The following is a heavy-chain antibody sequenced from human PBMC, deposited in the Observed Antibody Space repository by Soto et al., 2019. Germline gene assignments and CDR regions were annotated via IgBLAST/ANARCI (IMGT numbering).Heavy chain of an antibody. D-gene: IGHD4-17*01. Sequence: SETLSLTCTVSGGSISSGDYYWSWIRQPPGKGLEWIGYIYYSGSTYYNPSLKSRVTISVDTSKNQFSLKLSSVTAADTAVYYCARAHTKDYGDYQGDCFDYWGQGTLVTVSS. CDR1: GGSISSGDYY. CDR2: IYYSGST. V-gene: IGHV4-30-4*01. J-gene: IGHJ4*02. CDR3: ARAHTKDYGDYQGDCFDY.